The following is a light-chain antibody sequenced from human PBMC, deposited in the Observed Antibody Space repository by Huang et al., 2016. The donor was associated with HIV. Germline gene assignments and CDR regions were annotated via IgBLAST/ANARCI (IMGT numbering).Light chain of an antibody. CDR3: QQRSTWPLT. Sequence: EVVLTQSPSILSLSLGGTGTISCKASQSGGSYVAWYQQRPGQSPRLLLYDTSNRAAGIPSRFSGSGSGTDFTLTISGLESEDLGVFYCQQRSTWPLTFGGGTKLA. CDR2: DTS. CDR1: QSGGSY. V-gene: IGKV3-11*01. J-gene: IGKJ4*01.